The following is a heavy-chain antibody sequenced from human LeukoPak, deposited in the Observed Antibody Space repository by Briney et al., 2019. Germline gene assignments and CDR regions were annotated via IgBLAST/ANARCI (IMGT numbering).Heavy chain of an antibody. J-gene: IGHJ5*02. D-gene: IGHD3-10*01. CDR3: ARGLYYGSGSYGRWFDP. V-gene: IGHV1-3*01. CDR2: INAGNGNT. CDR1: GGTFSSYA. Sequence: ASVKVSCKASGGTFSSYAMHWVRQAPGQRLEWMGWINAGNGNTKYSQKFQGRVTITRDTSASTAYMELSSLRSEDTAVYYCARGLYYGSGSYGRWFDPWGQGTLVTVSS.